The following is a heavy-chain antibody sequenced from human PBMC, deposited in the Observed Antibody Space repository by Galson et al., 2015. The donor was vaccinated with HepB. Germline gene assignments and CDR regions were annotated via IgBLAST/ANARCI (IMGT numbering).Heavy chain of an antibody. D-gene: IGHD3-16*01. CDR1: GFTFSNAW. CDR3: TSYDNYFNY. J-gene: IGHJ4*02. Sequence: SLRLSCAASGFTFSNAWMSWVRQTPEKGLEWVGRIKSKTDGETTDYAAPVQGRFTFSRDDSKNTVYLQMNSLMTEDTGVYYCTSYDNYFNYWGQGTLVTVSS. CDR2: IKSKTDGETT. V-gene: IGHV3-15*01.